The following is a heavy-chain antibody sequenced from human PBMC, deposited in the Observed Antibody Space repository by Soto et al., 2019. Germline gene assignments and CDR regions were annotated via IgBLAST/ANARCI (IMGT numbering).Heavy chain of an antibody. CDR1: GFIFSEST. CDR2: VSTSGRST. J-gene: IGHJ4*02. D-gene: IGHD2-15*01. Sequence: GGSLRLSCSASGFIFSESTIYWVRQVPGKGLEAISAVSTSGRSTYYADSVKDRFTISRDNSKNTLFLQMGSLRPEDTAIYYCVEQAHGLDGVAFDYWGQGTQVTVSS. V-gene: IGHV3-64D*06. CDR3: VEQAHGLDGVAFDY.